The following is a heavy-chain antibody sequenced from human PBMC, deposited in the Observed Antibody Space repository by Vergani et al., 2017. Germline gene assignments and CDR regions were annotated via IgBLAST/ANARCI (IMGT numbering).Heavy chain of an antibody. Sequence: QLQLQESGPGLVKPSETLSLTCTVSGGSISSSSYYWGWIRQPPGKGLEWIGYIYYSGSTNYNPSLKSRVTISVDTSKNQFSLKLSSVTAADTAVYYCARGTVTYYYGMDVWGQGTTVTVSS. CDR2: IYYSGST. V-gene: IGHV4-61*05. CDR3: ARGTVTYYYGMDV. J-gene: IGHJ6*02. D-gene: IGHD4-11*01. CDR1: GGSISSSSYY.